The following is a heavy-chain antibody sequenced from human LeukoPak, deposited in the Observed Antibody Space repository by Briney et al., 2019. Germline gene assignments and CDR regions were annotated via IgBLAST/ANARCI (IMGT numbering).Heavy chain of an antibody. D-gene: IGHD3-16*02. V-gene: IGHV4-59*01. CDR1: GGSISSYY. Sequence: SETLSLTCTVSGGSISSYYWSWIRQPPGKGLERIGYIYYSGSTNYNPSLKSRVTISVDTSKNQFSLKLSSVTAADTAVYYCARVFGMYDYVWGSYRPYYFDYWGQGTLVTVSS. CDR3: ARVFGMYDYVWGSYRPYYFDY. J-gene: IGHJ4*02. CDR2: IYYSGST.